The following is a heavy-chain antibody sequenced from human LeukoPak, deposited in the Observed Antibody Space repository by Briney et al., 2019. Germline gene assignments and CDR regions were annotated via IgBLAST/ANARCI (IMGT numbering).Heavy chain of an antibody. CDR2: ISGSGGST. CDR1: GFTFSSYA. CDR3: AKLGHFNWFDP. Sequence: GASLRLSCAASGFTFSSYAMSWVRQAPGKGREWVSAISGSGGSTYYADSVKGRFTISRDNSKNTLYLQMNSLRAEDTAVYYCAKLGHFNWFDPWGQGTLVTVSS. V-gene: IGHV3-23*01. D-gene: IGHD3-3*02. J-gene: IGHJ5*02.